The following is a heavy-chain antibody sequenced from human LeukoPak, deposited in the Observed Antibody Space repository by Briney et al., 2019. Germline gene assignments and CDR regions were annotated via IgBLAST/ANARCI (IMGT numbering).Heavy chain of an antibody. V-gene: IGHV3-33*01. CDR2: IWSDGSYK. J-gene: IGHJ3*02. D-gene: IGHD6-6*01. CDR1: GFTFSSYG. Sequence: GGSLRLSCAASGFTFSSYGFHWVRQAPGKGLEWVAVIWSDGSYKYYADSVKGRFTISRDDSKNTLYLQMNSLRAEDTAVYYCARESIAGDAFDIWGQGTMVTVSS. CDR3: ARESIAGDAFDI.